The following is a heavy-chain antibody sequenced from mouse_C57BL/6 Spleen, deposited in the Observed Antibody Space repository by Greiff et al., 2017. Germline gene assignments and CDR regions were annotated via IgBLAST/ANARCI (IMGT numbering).Heavy chain of an antibody. J-gene: IGHJ2*01. V-gene: IGHV3-6*01. CDR3: ARGGTGTLGY. D-gene: IGHD4-1*01. Sequence: VQLQQSGPGLVKPSQSLSLTCSVTGYSITSGYYWNWIRQFPGNKLEWMGYISYDGSNNYNPSLKNRISITRDTSKNQFFLKLNSVTTEDTATYYCARGGTGTLGYWGQGTTLTVSS. CDR2: ISYDGSN. CDR1: GYSITSGYY.